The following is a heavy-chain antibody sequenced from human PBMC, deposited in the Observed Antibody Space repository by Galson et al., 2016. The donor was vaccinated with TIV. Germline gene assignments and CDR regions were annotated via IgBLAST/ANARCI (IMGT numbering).Heavy chain of an antibody. J-gene: IGHJ4*02. CDR3: ARHSYDYYDNTGPTGGFDY. CDR1: GYTFTTYW. Sequence: QSGAEVKKTGESLKISCKGSGYTFTTYWIAWVRQMPGKGLEWMGIIYGGDSDTRYSPSFQGQVTMSADKFRSTAYLQWTSLQASDTAIYYCARHSYDYYDNTGPTGGFDYWGQGTLVTVSS. V-gene: IGHV5-51*01. CDR2: IYGGDSDT. D-gene: IGHD3-22*01.